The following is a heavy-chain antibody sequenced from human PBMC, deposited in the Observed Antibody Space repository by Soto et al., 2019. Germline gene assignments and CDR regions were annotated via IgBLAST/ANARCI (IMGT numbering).Heavy chain of an antibody. D-gene: IGHD6-13*01. V-gene: IGHV5-10-1*01. Sequence: GESLKISCKGSGYRFSSFTSYWISWVRQMPGKGLEWMGRIDPSDSYTKYSPSFQGHVTISVDKSTSAAYLQWSSLKASDTAMYYCARRDNSSWYSLDYWGQGTLVTVSS. CDR2: IDPSDSYT. CDR1: GYRFSSFTSYW. CDR3: ARRDNSSWYSLDY. J-gene: IGHJ4*02.